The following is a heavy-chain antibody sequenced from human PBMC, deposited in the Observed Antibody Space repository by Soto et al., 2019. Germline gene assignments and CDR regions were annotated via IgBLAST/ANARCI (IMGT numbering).Heavy chain of an antibody. J-gene: IGHJ3*02. Sequence: QVQLVQSGAEVKKPGSSVKVSCKASGGTFSSYAISWVRQAPGQGLECMGGIIPIFGTANYAQKFQGRVTITADESTSTAYMELSSLRSEDTAVYYCANYDSSGYYYHDAFDIWGQGTMVTVSS. CDR2: IIPIFGTA. D-gene: IGHD3-22*01. CDR3: ANYDSSGYYYHDAFDI. CDR1: GGTFSSYA. V-gene: IGHV1-69*01.